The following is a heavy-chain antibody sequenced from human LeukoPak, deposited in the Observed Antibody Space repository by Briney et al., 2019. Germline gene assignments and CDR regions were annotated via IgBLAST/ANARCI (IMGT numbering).Heavy chain of an antibody. D-gene: IGHD2-15*01. CDR2: ISRNSNYI. CDR3: VRDGGYCSGNICFANWFDP. J-gene: IGHJ5*02. Sequence: KPGGSLRLSCAASAFTFSNYTMNWVRQAPGKGLEWVSSISRNSNYIYYADSVKGRFTISRDNSKNTLYLQMNSLRVEDTAVYYCVRDGGYCSGNICFANWFDPWGQGTLVTVSS. V-gene: IGHV3-21*01. CDR1: AFTFSNYT.